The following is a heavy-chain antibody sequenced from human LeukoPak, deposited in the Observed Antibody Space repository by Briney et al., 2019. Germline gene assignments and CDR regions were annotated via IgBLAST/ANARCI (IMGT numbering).Heavy chain of an antibody. Sequence: ASVKVSCKASGYTFTGHSMYWVRQAPGQGLEWMGWIKPNSGGTNYAQKFQGRVTMTRDTSISTAYMELSRLRSDDTAVYYCARGMTTVTTGDYWGQGTLVTVSS. D-gene: IGHD4-17*01. CDR3: ARGMTTVTTGDY. J-gene: IGHJ4*02. CDR1: GYTFTGHS. CDR2: IKPNSGGT. V-gene: IGHV1-2*02.